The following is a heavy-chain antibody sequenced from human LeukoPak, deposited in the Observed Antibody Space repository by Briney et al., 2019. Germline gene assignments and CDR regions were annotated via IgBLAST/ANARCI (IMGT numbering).Heavy chain of an antibody. CDR1: GYTFTGYY. J-gene: IGHJ4*02. Sequence: ASVKVSCKASGYTFTGYYMHWVRQAPGQGLEWRGWINPNSGGTNYAQKFQGSVTMTRDTSISTAYMELSRLRSDDTAVYYCARDLVVVPAAIRTWYYFDYWGQGTLVTVSS. D-gene: IGHD2-2*01. V-gene: IGHV1-2*02. CDR3: ARDLVVVPAAIRTWYYFDY. CDR2: INPNSGGT.